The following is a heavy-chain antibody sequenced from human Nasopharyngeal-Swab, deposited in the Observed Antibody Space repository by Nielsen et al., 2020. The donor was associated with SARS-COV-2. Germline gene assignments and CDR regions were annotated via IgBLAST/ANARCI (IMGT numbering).Heavy chain of an antibody. CDR3: ARDYCSSTSCYGPSYYYGMDV. V-gene: IGHV4-61*01. J-gene: IGHJ6*02. CDR2: IYYIGST. D-gene: IGHD2-2*01. Sequence: SETLSLTCTVSGGSISSSSDYWSWIRQPPGKGLEWIGYIYYIGSTNYNPSLKSRVTISVDTSKNQFSLKLSSVTAADTAVYYCARDYCSSTSCYGPSYYYGMDVWGQGTTVTVSS. CDR1: GGSISSSSDY.